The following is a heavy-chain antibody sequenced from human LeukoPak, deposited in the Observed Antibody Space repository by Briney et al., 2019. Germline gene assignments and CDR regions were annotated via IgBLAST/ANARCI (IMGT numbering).Heavy chain of an antibody. CDR3: ASTSLPNYYYDSSGKHAFDI. CDR2: IIPIFGTA. Sequence: ASVKVSCKASGGTFSSYAISWVRQAPGQGLEWMGGIIPIFGTANYAQKFQGRVTITADESTSTAYMELSSLRSEDTAVYYCASTSLPNYYYDSSGKHAFDIWGQGTMVTVSS. J-gene: IGHJ3*02. D-gene: IGHD3-22*01. CDR1: GGTFSSYA. V-gene: IGHV1-69*13.